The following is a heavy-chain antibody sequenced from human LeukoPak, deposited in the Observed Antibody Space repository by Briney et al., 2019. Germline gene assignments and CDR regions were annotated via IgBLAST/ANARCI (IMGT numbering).Heavy chain of an antibody. D-gene: IGHD6-19*01. J-gene: IGHJ4*02. CDR2: IWYDGSNK. CDR1: GFTFSSYG. V-gene: IGHV3-33*01. Sequence: GGSLRLSCAASGFTFSSYGMHWVRQAPGKGLEWVAVIWYDGSNKYYADSVKGRFTISRDNSKNTLYLQMNSLGAEDTAVYYCARDGARQWLVSTYFDYWGQGTLVTVSS. CDR3: ARDGARQWLVSTYFDY.